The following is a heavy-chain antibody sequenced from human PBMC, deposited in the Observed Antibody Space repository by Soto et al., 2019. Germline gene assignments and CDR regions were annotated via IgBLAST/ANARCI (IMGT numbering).Heavy chain of an antibody. Sequence: SETLSLTCTVSGGSISSGGYYWSWIRQHPGKALEWIGYIYYSGSTYYNPSLRSRVIILRDTSQNQFSLELTSVTAADTAMYYCARTPRYYDTSGYYYASDAFDFWGQETIVTVSS. CDR1: GGSISSGGYY. J-gene: IGHJ3*01. V-gene: IGHV4-31*03. CDR3: ARTPRYYDTSGYYYASDAFDF. CDR2: IYYSGST. D-gene: IGHD3-22*01.